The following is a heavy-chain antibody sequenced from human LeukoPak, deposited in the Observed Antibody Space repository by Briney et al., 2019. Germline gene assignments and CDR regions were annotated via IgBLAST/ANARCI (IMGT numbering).Heavy chain of an antibody. J-gene: IGHJ4*02. D-gene: IGHD2-15*01. CDR1: GFTFSSYW. CDR3: ARGDKFSGDY. Sequence: GGSLRLSCAASGFTFSSYWMSWVRQAPGKGLEWEANINQDGREKYYVDSVKGRFTISRDNAKNSLYLQMNSLRAEDTVVYFCARGDKFSGDYWGQGTLVTVSS. CDR2: INQDGREK. V-gene: IGHV3-7*04.